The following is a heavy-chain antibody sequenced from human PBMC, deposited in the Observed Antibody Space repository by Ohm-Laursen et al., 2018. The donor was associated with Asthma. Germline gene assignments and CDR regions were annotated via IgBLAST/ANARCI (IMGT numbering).Heavy chain of an antibody. D-gene: IGHD1-26*01. V-gene: IGHV1-69*01. J-gene: IGHJ3*02. Sequence: SSVKVSCNASGGTFSSYAISWVRQAPGQGLEWMGGIIPIFGTANYAQKFQGRVTITADESTSTAYMELSTLRSEDTAVYYCAREGVLSYAFDIWGQGTMVTVSS. CDR2: IIPIFGTA. CDR1: GGTFSSYA. CDR3: AREGVLSYAFDI.